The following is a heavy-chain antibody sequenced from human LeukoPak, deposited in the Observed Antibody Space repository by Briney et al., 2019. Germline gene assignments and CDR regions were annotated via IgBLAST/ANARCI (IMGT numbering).Heavy chain of an antibody. CDR1: GFTFSSYG. V-gene: IGHV3-30*03. CDR3: ARSYRLLDAFDI. Sequence: GGSLRLSCAASGFTFSSYGMHWVRQAPGKGLEWVAVISYDGSNKYYADSVKGRFTISRDNSKNTLYLQMNSLRAEDTAVYYCARSYRLLDAFDIWGQGTMVTVSS. J-gene: IGHJ3*02. CDR2: ISYDGSNK. D-gene: IGHD6-25*01.